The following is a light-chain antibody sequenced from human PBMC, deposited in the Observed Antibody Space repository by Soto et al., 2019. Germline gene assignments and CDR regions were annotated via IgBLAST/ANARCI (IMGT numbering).Light chain of an antibody. Sequence: EIVLTQSPGTLSLSPGERATLSCRASQSVSSAYLAWYLQKPGQAPRLLVYGASSRATGIPVRFSGSGSGTDFTLTISRLEPEDFAVYYCQQYGTSPLTFGGGTKVEIK. CDR1: QSVSSAY. CDR3: QQYGTSPLT. J-gene: IGKJ4*01. CDR2: GAS. V-gene: IGKV3-20*01.